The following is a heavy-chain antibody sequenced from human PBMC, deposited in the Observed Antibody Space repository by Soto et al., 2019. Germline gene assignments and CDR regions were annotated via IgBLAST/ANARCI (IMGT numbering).Heavy chain of an antibody. CDR2: IYPGDSDT. D-gene: IGHD3-9*01. J-gene: IGHJ6*03. CDR3: TRHPRNFDILSRRDYFYYMDV. CDR1: GYSFTTYW. Sequence: EVQLVQSGAEVKKPGESLKISCKGSGYSFTTYWIGWVRQMPGKGLEYMGVIYPGDSDTRYSPSFQGHVTISADNSVSTAYLQWCSLRASDTAIYYCTRHPRNFDILSRRDYFYYMDVWGKGTKVSVSS. V-gene: IGHV5-51*01.